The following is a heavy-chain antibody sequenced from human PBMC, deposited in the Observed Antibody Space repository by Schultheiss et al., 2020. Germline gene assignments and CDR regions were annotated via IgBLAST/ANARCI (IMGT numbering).Heavy chain of an antibody. V-gene: IGHV3-33*05. CDR3: ARVSTSHYYYGMDV. J-gene: IGHJ6*02. Sequence: GGSLRLSCAASGFTFSSYGMHWVRQAPGKGLEWVAVISYDGSNKYYADSVKGRFTISRDNAKNTLYLQMNSLRAEDTAVYYCARVSTSHYYYGMDVWGQGTTVNVSS. D-gene: IGHD2-2*01. CDR1: GFTFSSYG. CDR2: ISYDGSNK.